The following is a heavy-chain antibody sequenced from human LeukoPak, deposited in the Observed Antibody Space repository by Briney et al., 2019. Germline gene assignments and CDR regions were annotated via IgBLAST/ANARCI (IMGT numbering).Heavy chain of an antibody. CDR2: INHSGST. J-gene: IGHJ4*02. V-gene: IGHV4-34*01. Sequence: SETLSLTCAVYGGSFSGYYWSWIRQPPGQGLEWIGEINHSGSTNYNPSLKSRVSISVDKSRNQFSLKLSSLTAADTAVYYCARGWELDPFDYWGQGTLVTVSS. CDR1: GGSFSGYY. CDR3: ARGWELDPFDY. D-gene: IGHD1-1*01.